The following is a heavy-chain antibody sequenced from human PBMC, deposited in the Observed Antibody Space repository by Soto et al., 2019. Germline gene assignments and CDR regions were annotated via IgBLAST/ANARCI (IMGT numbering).Heavy chain of an antibody. V-gene: IGHV4-4*07. D-gene: IGHD6-13*01. CDR1: GGSISSYY. Sequence: ETLSLTCTVSGGSISSYYWSWIRQPAGKGLEWIGRIYTSGSTNYNPSLKSRVTMSVDTSKNQFSLKLSSVTAADTAVYYCARDRVEQQLVFYYYYYGVDVWGQGTTVTVSS. CDR3: ARDRVEQQLVFYYYYYGVDV. CDR2: IYTSGST. J-gene: IGHJ6*02.